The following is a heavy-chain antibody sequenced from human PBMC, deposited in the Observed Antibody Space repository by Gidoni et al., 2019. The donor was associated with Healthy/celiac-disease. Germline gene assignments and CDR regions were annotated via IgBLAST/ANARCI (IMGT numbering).Heavy chain of an antibody. D-gene: IGHD3-3*01. CDR3: AKDASSGDFWSGYYYDY. J-gene: IGHJ4*02. CDR2: ISGSCGST. V-gene: IGHV3-23*01. Sequence: EVQLLESGGGLVQPGGSLRLSCAASGFTFSSYAMSWVRQAPGKGVGWGSVISGSCGSTYYADSVKGRFTISRDNSKNTLYLQMNSLRAEDTAVYYCAKDASSGDFWSGYYYDYWGQGTLVTVSS. CDR1: GFTFSSYA.